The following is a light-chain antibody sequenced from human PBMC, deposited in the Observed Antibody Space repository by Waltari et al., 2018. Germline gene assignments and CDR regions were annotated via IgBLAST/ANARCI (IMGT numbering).Light chain of an antibody. J-gene: IGLJ7*01. CDR3: QTWGTGIGV. V-gene: IGLV4-69*02. CDR2: VNSDGSH. Sequence: QLVLTHSPSASASLGASVKLTCTLSSGQSSYAIAWHQQQPEKGPRYLMKVNSDGSHTKGDGIPDRFSGSSSGAERYLTISSLQSEDEADYYCQTWGTGIGVFGGGTQLTVL. CDR1: SGQSSYA.